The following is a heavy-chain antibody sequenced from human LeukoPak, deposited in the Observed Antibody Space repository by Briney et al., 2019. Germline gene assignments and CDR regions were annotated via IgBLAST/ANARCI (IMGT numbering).Heavy chain of an antibody. D-gene: IGHD2-2*02. J-gene: IGHJ4*02. V-gene: IGHV3-21*01. Sequence: GGSLRLSCAASGFTFSSYSMNWVRQVPGKGLEWVSSISSSSSYIYYADSVKGRFTISRDNAKNSLYLQMNSLRAEDTAVYYCARDGEDIVVVPAAIDYWGQGTPVTVSS. CDR1: GFTFSSYS. CDR2: ISSSSSYI. CDR3: ARDGEDIVVVPAAIDY.